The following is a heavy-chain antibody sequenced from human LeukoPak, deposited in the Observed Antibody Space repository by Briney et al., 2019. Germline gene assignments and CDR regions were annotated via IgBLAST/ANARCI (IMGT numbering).Heavy chain of an antibody. CDR3: ARTDQWPLPLYYYYGMDV. J-gene: IGHJ6*02. CDR1: GYTFTSYD. CDR2: KNPNSGNT. Sequence: ASVKVSCKASGYTFTSYDIYWVRQATGQGREGMGWKNPNSGNTGYAQKFQVRVTMTRNTSISTAYMELSSLRSEDTAVYYCARTDQWPLPLYYYYGMDVWGQGTTVTVSS. D-gene: IGHD6-19*01. V-gene: IGHV1-8*01.